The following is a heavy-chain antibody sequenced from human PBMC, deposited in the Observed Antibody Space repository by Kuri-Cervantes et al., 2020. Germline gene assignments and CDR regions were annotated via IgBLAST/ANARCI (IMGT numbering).Heavy chain of an antibody. CDR1: GFTFTSSA. Sequence: SVKVSCKASGFTFTSSAVQWVRQARGQRLEWIGWIVVGSGNTNYAQKFQERVTITRDMSTSTAYMELSSLRSEDTAVYYCAAGLGGSYYFFYYWGQGTRVTVSS. J-gene: IGHJ4*02. D-gene: IGHD1-26*01. CDR3: AAGLGGSYYFFYY. CDR2: IVVGSGNT. V-gene: IGHV1-58*01.